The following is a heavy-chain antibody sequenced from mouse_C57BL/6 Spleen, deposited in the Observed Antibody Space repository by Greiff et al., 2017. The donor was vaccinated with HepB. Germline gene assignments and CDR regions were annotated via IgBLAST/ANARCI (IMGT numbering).Heavy chain of an antibody. CDR3: TRVGDYDDLDY. D-gene: IGHD2-4*01. CDR1: GFTFSSYA. V-gene: IGHV5-9-1*02. CDR2: ISSGGDYI. Sequence: EVQVVESGEGLVKPGGSLKLSCAASGFTFSSYAMSWVRQTPEKRLEWVAYISSGGDYIYYADTVKGRFTISRDNARNTLYLQMSSLKSEDTAMYYCTRVGDYDDLDYWGQGTTLTVSS. J-gene: IGHJ2*01.